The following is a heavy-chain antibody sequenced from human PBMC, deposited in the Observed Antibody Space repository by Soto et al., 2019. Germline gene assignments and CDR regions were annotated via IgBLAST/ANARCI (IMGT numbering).Heavy chain of an antibody. V-gene: IGHV1-69*13. J-gene: IGHJ4*02. CDR2: IIPIFGTA. D-gene: IGHD3-22*01. CDR1: GGTFSSYA. Sequence: SVKVSCKASGGTFSSYAISWGRQAPGQGLEWIGGIIPIFGTANYAQKFQGRVTITADESTSTAYMELSSLRSEDTAVYYCAIEKNDGSGYRFDYWGQGTLVTVSS. CDR3: AIEKNDGSGYRFDY.